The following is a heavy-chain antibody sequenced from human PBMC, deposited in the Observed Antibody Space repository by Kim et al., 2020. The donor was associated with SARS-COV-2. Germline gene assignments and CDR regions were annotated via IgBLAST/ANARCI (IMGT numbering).Heavy chain of an antibody. CDR1: GFIFSSYG. Sequence: GGSLRLSCAASGFIFSSYGMHWVRQAPGKGLEWVAVISYDGSNKYYADSVKGRFTISRDNSKNTLYLQMNSLRAEDTAVYYCAREYSSSSWYYGMDVWGQGTTVTVSS. J-gene: IGHJ6*02. V-gene: IGHV3-30*03. CDR3: AREYSSSSWYYGMDV. D-gene: IGHD6-6*01. CDR2: ISYDGSNK.